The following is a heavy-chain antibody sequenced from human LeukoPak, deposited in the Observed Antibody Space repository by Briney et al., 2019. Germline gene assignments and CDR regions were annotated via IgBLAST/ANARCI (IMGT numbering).Heavy chain of an antibody. Sequence: SETLSLTCTVSGGSITNSYWNWIRQSPGKGLDWIGYINYSGSTNYNPSLKSRVTISVDTSKNQFSLKLSSVTAADTAVYFCARDPLSTNDFDIWGQGTMVTVSS. CDR2: INYSGST. CDR1: GGSITNSY. D-gene: IGHD1-1*01. CDR3: ARDPLSTNDFDI. J-gene: IGHJ3*02. V-gene: IGHV4-59*01.